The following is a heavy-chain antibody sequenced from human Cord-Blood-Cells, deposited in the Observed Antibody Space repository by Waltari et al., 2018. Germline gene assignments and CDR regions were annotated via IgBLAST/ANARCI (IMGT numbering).Heavy chain of an antibody. D-gene: IGHD3-3*01. CDR1: GGSISSSSSY. Sequence: QLXXSXXXLXXXSETLXLTCTVXGGSISSSSSYWGWIRQPPGKGLEWIGSIFYSGSTCYNQSLKSRVTISVGTSKNQFSLKLSSVXAAXTAVYYCARGRIFGXVIEGWFDPWGQGTLVTVSS. CDR2: IFYSGST. V-gene: IGHV4-39*01. J-gene: IGHJ5*02. CDR3: ARGRIFGXVIEGWFDP.